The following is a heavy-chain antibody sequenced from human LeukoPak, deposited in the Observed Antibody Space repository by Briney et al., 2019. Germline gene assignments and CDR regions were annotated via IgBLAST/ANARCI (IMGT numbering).Heavy chain of an antibody. V-gene: IGHV3-7*03. Sequence: GGSLRLSCAASGFIFSSYWMSWVRQAPGKGLEWVANIKEDGSEKYYVDSVKGRFTISRDNAKNSLYLQMNSLRAEDTAVYYCARDEYSSSSMDYWGQGTLVTVSS. J-gene: IGHJ4*02. CDR3: ARDEYSSSSMDY. CDR2: IKEDGSEK. CDR1: GFIFSSYW. D-gene: IGHD6-6*01.